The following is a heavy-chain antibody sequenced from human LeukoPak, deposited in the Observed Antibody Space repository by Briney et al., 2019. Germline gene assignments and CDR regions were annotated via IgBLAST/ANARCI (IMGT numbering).Heavy chain of an antibody. CDR3: AKGDIVLMVYADY. J-gene: IGHJ4*02. Sequence: SGGSLRLSCAASGFTFSSYGMHWVRQAPGKGLEWVAFIRYDGSNKYYADSVKGRFTISRDNSKNTLYLQMNSLRAEDTAVYYCAKGDIVLMVYADYWGQGTLVTVSS. V-gene: IGHV3-30*02. D-gene: IGHD2-8*01. CDR1: GFTFSSYG. CDR2: IRYDGSNK.